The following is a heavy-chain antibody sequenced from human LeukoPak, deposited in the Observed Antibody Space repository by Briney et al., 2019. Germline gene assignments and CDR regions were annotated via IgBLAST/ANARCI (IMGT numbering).Heavy chain of an antibody. CDR3: SYYYDSSGYYYVGY. CDR2: IYWNDDK. Sequence: SGPTLVKPTQTLTLTCTFSGFSLSTSGVGVGWIRQPPGKALEWLALIYWNDDKRYSPSLKSRLTITKDTSKNQVVLTMTNMDPVDTATYYRSYYYDSSGYYYVGYWGQGTLVTVSS. J-gene: IGHJ4*02. CDR1: GFSLSTSGVG. D-gene: IGHD3-22*01. V-gene: IGHV2-5*01.